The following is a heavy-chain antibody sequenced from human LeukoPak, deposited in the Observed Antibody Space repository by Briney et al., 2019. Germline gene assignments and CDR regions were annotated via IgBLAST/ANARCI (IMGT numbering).Heavy chain of an antibody. V-gene: IGHV3-66*01. CDR3: ARSMVRGVSAFDY. CDR2: IYSGGST. J-gene: IGHJ4*02. D-gene: IGHD3-10*01. CDR1: GFTVSANY. Sequence: GGSLRLSCETSGFTVSANYMSWVRQAPGKGLEWVSVIYSGGSTHYADSVKGRFTISRDNSKSTLYLQMNSLRAEDTAVYYCARSMVRGVSAFDYCGQGTLVTVSS.